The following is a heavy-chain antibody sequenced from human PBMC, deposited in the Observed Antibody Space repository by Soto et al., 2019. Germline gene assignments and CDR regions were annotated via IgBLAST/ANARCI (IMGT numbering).Heavy chain of an antibody. D-gene: IGHD2-2*01. J-gene: IGHJ4*02. CDR3: ARAAGDLDVVVPAARFDY. CDR2: IKQDGSEK. CDR1: GFTFSSYW. Sequence: EVQLVESGGGLVQPGGSLRLSCAASGFTFSSYWMSWVRQAPGKGLEWVANIKQDGSEKYYVDSVKGRFTISRDNAKNSLYLQMNSLRAEDTAVYYCARAAGDLDVVVPAARFDYWGQGTLVTVSS. V-gene: IGHV3-7*01.